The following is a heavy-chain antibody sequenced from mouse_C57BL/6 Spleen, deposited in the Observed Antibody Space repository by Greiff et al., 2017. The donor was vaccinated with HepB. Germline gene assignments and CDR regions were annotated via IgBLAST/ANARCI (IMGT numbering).Heavy chain of an antibody. Sequence: EVQRVESGGGLVQPKGSLKLSCAASGFSFNTYAMNWVRQAPGKGLEWVARIRSKSNNYATYYADSVKDRFTISRDDSESMLYLQMNNLKTEDTAMYYCVWRENYAMDYWGQGTSVTVSS. CDR3: VWRENYAMDY. V-gene: IGHV10-1*01. J-gene: IGHJ4*01. CDR2: IRSKSNNYAT. CDR1: GFSFNTYA.